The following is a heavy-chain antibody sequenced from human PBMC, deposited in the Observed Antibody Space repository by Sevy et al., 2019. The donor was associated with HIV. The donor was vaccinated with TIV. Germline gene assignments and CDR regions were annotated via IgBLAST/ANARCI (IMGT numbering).Heavy chain of an antibody. CDR1: GFSISGYG. D-gene: IGHD6-19*01. CDR2: IWYDGTNR. Sequence: GGSLRLSCAASGFSISGYGMHWVRQAPGKGLEWVAVIWYDGTNREYADSVKGRFTISRDNCKNTLYLQMNSLRVEDTAVYYCAREDIRVAGIGYYFHSWGQGTLVTVSS. V-gene: IGHV3-33*01. CDR3: AREDIRVAGIGYYFHS. J-gene: IGHJ4*02.